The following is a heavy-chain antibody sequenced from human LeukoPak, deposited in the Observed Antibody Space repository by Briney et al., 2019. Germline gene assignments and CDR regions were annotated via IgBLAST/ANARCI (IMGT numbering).Heavy chain of an antibody. CDR1: GFAFNTYA. J-gene: IGHJ5*02. V-gene: IGHV3-33*06. D-gene: IGHD6-6*01. CDR2: IWHDGSHK. Sequence: PGGSLRLSCAASGFAFNTYAMHWVRQAPGQGLEWVALIWHDGSHKFHSNSVRGQFTISRDNSKNTVSLQMNNLRPEDTAVYYCAKTVAARPNWFDPWGQGTLVTVSS. CDR3: AKTVAARPNWFDP.